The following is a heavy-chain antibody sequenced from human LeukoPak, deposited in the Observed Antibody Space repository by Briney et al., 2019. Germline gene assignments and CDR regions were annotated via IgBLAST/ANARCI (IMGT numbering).Heavy chain of an antibody. CDR2: IYYSGSI. V-gene: IGHV4-59*01. CDR3: ARENPSGYYNRPIDY. Sequence: SETLSLICPVSGASISSYYWSWIRQPPGKGLEWIGDIYYSGSIKYNPSLKSRVTMSVDTSKNQFSLELSSVTAADTAIYYCARENPSGYYNRPIDYWGQGTLVTVSS. D-gene: IGHD3-22*01. J-gene: IGHJ4*02. CDR1: GASISSYY.